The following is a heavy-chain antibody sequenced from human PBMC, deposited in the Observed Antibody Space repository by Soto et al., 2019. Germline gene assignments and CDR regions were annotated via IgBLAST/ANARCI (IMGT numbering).Heavy chain of an antibody. D-gene: IGHD4-17*01. V-gene: IGHV1-3*04. J-gene: IGHJ5*02. Sequence: ASVKVSCKASGYTFTTYAIHWVRQAPGQSLEWMGWINTGNGNTYYSQKMQARVTITRDTSASTAYMELSSLRAEDTAVYYCAREADYVNWFDPWGQGTLVTVSS. CDR2: INTGNGNT. CDR1: GYTFTTYA. CDR3: AREADYVNWFDP.